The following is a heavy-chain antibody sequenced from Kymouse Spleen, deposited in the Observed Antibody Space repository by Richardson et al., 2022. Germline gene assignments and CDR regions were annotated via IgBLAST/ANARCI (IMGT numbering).Heavy chain of an antibody. V-gene: IGHV3-15*01. CDR1: GFTFSNAW. CDR3: TTALLWFGELYYYYYYGMDV. CDR2: IKSKTDGGTT. Sequence: EVQLVESGGGLVKPGGSLRLSCAASGFTFSNAWMSWVRQAPGKGLEWVGRIKSKTDGGTTDYAAPVKGRFTISRDDSKNTLYLQMNSLKTEDTAVYYCTTALLWFGELYYYYYYGMDVWGQGTTVTVSS. D-gene: IGHD3-10*01. J-gene: IGHJ6*02.